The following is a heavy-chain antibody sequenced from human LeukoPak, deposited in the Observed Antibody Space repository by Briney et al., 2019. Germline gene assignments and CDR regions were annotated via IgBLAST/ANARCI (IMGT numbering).Heavy chain of an antibody. Sequence: SETLSLTCTVSGGSISIGSYYWSWIRQPPGKGLEWIGYIYYSGSTNYNPSLKSRVTISVDTSKNQFSLKLSSVTAADTAVYYCARDLSGLFDYWGQGTLVTVSS. J-gene: IGHJ4*02. D-gene: IGHD1-26*01. CDR3: ARDLSGLFDY. V-gene: IGHV4-61*01. CDR2: IYYSGST. CDR1: GGSISIGSYY.